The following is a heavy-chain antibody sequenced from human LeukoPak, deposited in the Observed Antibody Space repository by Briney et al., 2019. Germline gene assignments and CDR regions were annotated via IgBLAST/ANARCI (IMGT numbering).Heavy chain of an antibody. D-gene: IGHD2-15*01. J-gene: IGHJ4*02. CDR2: ISWNSGSI. Sequence: QPGGSLRLSCAASGFTFDDYAMHWVRQAPGKGLEWVSGISWNSGSIGYADSVKGRFTISRDNAKNSLYLQMNSLRAEDTALYYCAKVGGYQGYLDYWGQGTLVTVSS. CDR3: AKVGGYQGYLDY. CDR1: GFTFDDYA. V-gene: IGHV3-9*01.